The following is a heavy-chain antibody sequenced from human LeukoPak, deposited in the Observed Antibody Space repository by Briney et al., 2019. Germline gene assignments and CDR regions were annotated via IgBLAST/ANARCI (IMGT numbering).Heavy chain of an antibody. V-gene: IGHV1-2*02. Sequence: ASVKVSCKASGYTFTGYYMHWVRQAPGQGLEWMGWINPNSGGTNYAQKFQGRVTMTRDTSISTAYKELRSLRSDDTAVYYCARDLRATHYYYYYMDVWGKGATVTVSS. D-gene: IGHD2-15*01. CDR2: INPNSGGT. CDR1: GYTFTGYY. CDR3: ARDLRATHYYYYYMDV. J-gene: IGHJ6*03.